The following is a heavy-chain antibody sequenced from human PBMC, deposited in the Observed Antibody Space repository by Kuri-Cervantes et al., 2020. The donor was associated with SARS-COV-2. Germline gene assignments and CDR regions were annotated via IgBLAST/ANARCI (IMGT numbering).Heavy chain of an antibody. J-gene: IGHJ6*02. Sequence: GESLKISCAASGFTFSSYGMHWVRQAPGKGLEWVAVIWYDGSNKYYADSVKGRFTISRDNSKNTLYLRMNSLRAEDTAVYYCAKTIQGLTTVKRPQVVRENYYGMDVWGQGTTVTVSS. CDR1: GFTFSSYG. D-gene: IGHD4-17*01. V-gene: IGHV3-33*06. CDR3: AKTIQGLTTVKRPQVVRENYYGMDV. CDR2: IWYDGSNK.